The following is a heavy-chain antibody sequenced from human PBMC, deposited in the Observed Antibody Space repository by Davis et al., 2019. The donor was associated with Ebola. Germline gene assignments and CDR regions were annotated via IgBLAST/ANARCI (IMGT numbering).Heavy chain of an antibody. D-gene: IGHD6-25*01. J-gene: IGHJ6*02. CDR3: TTDKADVADYYYYYGMDV. V-gene: IGHV3-15*07. CDR2: IKSKTDGGTT. CDR1: GFTFSNAW. Sequence: PGGSLRLSCAASGFTFSNAWMNWVRQAPGKGLEWVGRIKSKTDGGTTDYAAPVKGRFTISRDDSKNTLYLQMNSLKTEDTAVYYCTTDKADVADYYYYYGMDVWGQGTTVTVSS.